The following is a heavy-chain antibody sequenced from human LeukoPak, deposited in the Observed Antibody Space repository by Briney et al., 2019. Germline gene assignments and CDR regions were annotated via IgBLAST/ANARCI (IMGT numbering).Heavy chain of an antibody. J-gene: IGHJ6*03. CDR3: ARTLVVATMLHYMDV. CDR1: GGTFSSYA. Sequence: SVKVSCKASGGTFSSYAISWVRQAPGQGLEWMGGIIPIFGTANYAQKFQGRVTITTDESTSTAYMELSGLRSEDTAVYYCARTLVVATMLHYMDVWGKGTTVTVSS. V-gene: IGHV1-69*05. D-gene: IGHD5-12*01. CDR2: IIPIFGTA.